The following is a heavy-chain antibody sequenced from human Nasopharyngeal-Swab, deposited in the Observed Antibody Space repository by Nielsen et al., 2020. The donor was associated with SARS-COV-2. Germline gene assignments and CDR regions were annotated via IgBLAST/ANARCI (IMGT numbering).Heavy chain of an antibody. V-gene: IGHV4-34*01. CDR2: INHSGST. J-gene: IGHJ4*02. CDR3: ARGGIPNGYGY. CDR1: GGSFSGYY. D-gene: IGHD5-18*01. Sequence: SETLSLTCAVYGGSFSGYYWSWIRQPPGKGLEWIGEINHSGSTNYNPSLKSRVTISVDTSKNQFSLKLSSVTAADTAVYYCARGGIPNGYGYWGQGTLVTVSS.